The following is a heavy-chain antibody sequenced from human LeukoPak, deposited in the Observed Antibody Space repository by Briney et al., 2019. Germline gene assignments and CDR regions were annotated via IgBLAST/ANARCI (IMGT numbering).Heavy chain of an antibody. V-gene: IGHV3-23*01. CDR2: IVGSGGSP. CDR3: AKDGVVGARRNYMDV. CDR1: GFTFSNYA. D-gene: IGHD1-26*01. Sequence: GGSLRLSCAASGFTFSNYAMNWVRQAPGKGLEWVSYIVGSGGSPQYADSVKGRFTISRDNSQNTLFLQMNSLRAEDTAVYYCAKDGVVGARRNYMDVWGKGTTVTVSS. J-gene: IGHJ6*03.